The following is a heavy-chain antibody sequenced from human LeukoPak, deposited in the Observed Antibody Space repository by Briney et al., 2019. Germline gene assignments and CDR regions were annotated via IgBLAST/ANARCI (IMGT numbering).Heavy chain of an antibody. Sequence: SQTLSLTCTVSGGSISSYYWSWIRQPPGKGLEWIGYIYTSGSTNYNPSLKSRVTISVDTSKNQFSLKLSSVTAADTAVYYCARQGRDYDFWSGYFYYYYYMDVWGKGTTVTVSS. CDR3: ARQGRDYDFWSGYFYYYYYMDV. J-gene: IGHJ6*03. CDR2: IYTSGST. CDR1: GGSISSYY. V-gene: IGHV4-4*09. D-gene: IGHD3-3*01.